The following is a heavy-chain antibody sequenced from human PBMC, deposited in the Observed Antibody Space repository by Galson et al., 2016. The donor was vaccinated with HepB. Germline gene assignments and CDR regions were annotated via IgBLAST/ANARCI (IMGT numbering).Heavy chain of an antibody. J-gene: IGHJ4*02. D-gene: IGHD4-23*01. CDR1: GFTFTSYD. Sequence: SLRLSCAASGFTFTSYDMHWVRQAPGKGLEWVAGISYHENNKYYGDSVKGRFTISRDNSRNTLYLQMNSLRREDTAVYYCANGCRSGNCKIAEFEYWGQGTLVTVSS. CDR3: ANGCRSGNCKIAEFEY. CDR2: ISYHENNK. V-gene: IGHV3-30*18.